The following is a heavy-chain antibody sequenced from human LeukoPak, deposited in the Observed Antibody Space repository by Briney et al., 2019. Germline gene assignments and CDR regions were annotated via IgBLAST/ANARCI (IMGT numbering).Heavy chain of an antibody. V-gene: IGHV3-48*01. D-gene: IGHD3-9*01. CDR1: GFTFSAYA. CDR3: VNNYDILTGLGAFDI. CDR2: ISSSSGTI. J-gene: IGHJ3*02. Sequence: PGGSLRLSCAASGFTFSAYAMNWVRQAPGKGLEWVSYISSSSGTIYYADSVKGRFTISRDNANNSLFLQMNSLRAEGTAVYYCVNNYDILTGLGAFDIWGQGTMVTVSS.